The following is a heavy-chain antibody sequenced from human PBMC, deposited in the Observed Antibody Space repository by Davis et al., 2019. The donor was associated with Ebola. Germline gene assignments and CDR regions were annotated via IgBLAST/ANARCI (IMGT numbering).Heavy chain of an antibody. CDR1: GYAFTSYD. CDR2: MNPNSGNT. J-gene: IGHJ6*02. V-gene: IGHV1-8*01. Sequence: AASVKSCKASGYAFTSYDINWVRQATGQGLEWMGWMNPNSGNTGYVERFQGRVTMSRNTSISTAYMELSSLRSEDTAVYYCARSGVRGYYNGMDVWGQGTTVTVSS. CDR3: ARSGVRGYYNGMDV. D-gene: IGHD1-14*01.